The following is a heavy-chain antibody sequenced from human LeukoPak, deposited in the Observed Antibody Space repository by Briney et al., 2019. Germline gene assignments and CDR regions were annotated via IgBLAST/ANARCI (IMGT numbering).Heavy chain of an antibody. CDR3: ARRAGAYSPPYDY. D-gene: IGHD4/OR15-4a*01. V-gene: IGHV3-53*01. Sequence: GGSLRLSCTVSGFTFSSNSMSWVRQAPGKGLEWVSFIYSDNTHYSYSVKGRFTISRDNSKNTLYLQMNSLRAEDTAVYYCARRAGAYSPPYDYWGQGTLVTVSS. J-gene: IGHJ4*02. CDR2: IYSDNT. CDR1: GFTFSSNS.